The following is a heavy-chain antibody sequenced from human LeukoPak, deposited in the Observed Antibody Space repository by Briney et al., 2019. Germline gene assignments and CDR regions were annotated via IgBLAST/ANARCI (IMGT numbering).Heavy chain of an antibody. J-gene: IGHJ4*02. Sequence: GGSLRLSCAASGFTFSSYAMSWVRQAPGKGLEWVSAISGSGGSTYYADSVKGRFTISRDNSKNTLYLQMNSQRAEDTAVYYCAKPDTYYYDSSGYYYWGQGTLVTVSS. CDR1: GFTFSSYA. CDR2: ISGSGGST. D-gene: IGHD3-22*01. CDR3: AKPDTYYYDSSGYYY. V-gene: IGHV3-23*01.